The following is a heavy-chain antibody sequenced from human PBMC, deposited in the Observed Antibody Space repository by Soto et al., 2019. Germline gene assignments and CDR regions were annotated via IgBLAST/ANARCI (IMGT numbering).Heavy chain of an antibody. D-gene: IGHD3-3*01. CDR2: IKQYGSEK. V-gene: IGHV3-7*01. Sequence: WGSLRLSCAASGFTFSSYWMSWVRQDPGKGLEWVANIKQYGSEKYYVDSVKGRFTISRDNAKNSLYLQMNSLRAEDTAVYYCARETRFLEWLPYYHYYYGTEGWGQGTTVTVS. CDR3: ARETRFLEWLPYYHYYYGTEG. CDR1: GFTFSSYW. J-gene: IGHJ6*02.